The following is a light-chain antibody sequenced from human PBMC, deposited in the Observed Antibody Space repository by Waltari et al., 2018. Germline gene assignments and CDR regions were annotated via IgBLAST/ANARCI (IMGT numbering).Light chain of an antibody. CDR1: TSNIGNNY. CDR3: ATWDSTLGAVI. J-gene: IGLJ2*01. CDR2: DNH. V-gene: IGLV1-51*01. Sequence: QSVLTQPPSVSAAPGQKVTISCSGSTSNIGNNYVSCYQQFPGSVPKLIIFDNHKRPSEIPDRFSGSTSGTSATLGITGLQTGDEAGYYCATWDSTLGAVIFGGGTKLTVL.